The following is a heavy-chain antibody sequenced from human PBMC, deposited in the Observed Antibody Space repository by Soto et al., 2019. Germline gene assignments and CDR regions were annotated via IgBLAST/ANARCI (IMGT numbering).Heavy chain of an antibody. J-gene: IGHJ4*02. D-gene: IGHD5-18*01. CDR2: IYYSGST. CDR1: ANSISTYY. Sequence: SETLSLTCTGSANSISTYYWSWIRQPPGKGLEWIGYIYYSGSTNYNPSLKSRVTISVDTSKNQFSLKLNSVTAADTAVYYCARRQRYSYGFDYWGQG. CDR3: ARRQRYSYGFDY. V-gene: IGHV4-59*08.